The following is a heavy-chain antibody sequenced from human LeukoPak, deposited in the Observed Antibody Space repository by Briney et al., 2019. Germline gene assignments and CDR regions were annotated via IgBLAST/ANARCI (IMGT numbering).Heavy chain of an antibody. D-gene: IGHD3-10*01. CDR2: INHSGST. V-gene: IGHV4-34*01. Sequence: SETLSLTCAVYGGSFSGYYWSWIRQPPGKGLEWIGEINHSGSTNYNPSLKSRVTISVHTSKNQFSLKLSSVTAADTAVYYCARLTKDDSGSYRFGKKKRGYMDVWGKGTTVTISS. CDR1: GGSFSGYY. CDR3: ARLTKDDSGSYRFGKKKRGYMDV. J-gene: IGHJ6*03.